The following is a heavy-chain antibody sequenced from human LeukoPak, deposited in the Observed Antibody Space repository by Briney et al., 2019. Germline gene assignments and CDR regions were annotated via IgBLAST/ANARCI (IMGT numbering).Heavy chain of an antibody. CDR3: ARDQTPYWYFDL. CDR1: GGTFNSYA. Sequence: SVKVSCKASGGTFNSYAISWVRQAPGQGLEWMGGIIPIFGTANYAQKFQGRVTITTDESTSTAYMELSSLRSEDTAVYYCARDQTPYWYFDLWGRGTLVTVSS. CDR2: IIPIFGTA. V-gene: IGHV1-69*05. J-gene: IGHJ2*01.